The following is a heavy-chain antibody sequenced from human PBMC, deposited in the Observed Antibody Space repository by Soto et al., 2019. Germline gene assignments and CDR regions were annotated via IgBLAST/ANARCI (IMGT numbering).Heavy chain of an antibody. V-gene: IGHV3-23*01. CDR2: ISGSGGST. J-gene: IGHJ6*02. CDR1: GFTFSSYA. D-gene: IGHD3-16*01. CDR3: AKGGGNPSYYYGMDV. Sequence: EVQLLESGGGLVQPGGSLRLSCAASGFTFSSYAMSWVRQAPGKGLEWVSAISGSGGSTYYAASVKGRFTISRDNSKNTLYLQMNSLRAEDTAVYYCAKGGGNPSYYYGMDVWGQGTTVTVSS.